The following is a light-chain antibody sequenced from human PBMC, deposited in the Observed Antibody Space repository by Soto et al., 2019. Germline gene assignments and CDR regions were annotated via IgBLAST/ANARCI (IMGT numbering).Light chain of an antibody. CDR1: ALPKQY. CDR3: QSADSSGTYVV. J-gene: IGLJ2*01. CDR2: KDS. Sequence: SYELTQPPSVSVSPGQTARITCSGDALPKQYAYWYQQKPGQAPVLVIYKDSERPSGIPERFSGSSSGTTVTLTISGVQAEAEADYYCQSADSSGTYVVLGGGTKGTVL. V-gene: IGLV3-25*02.